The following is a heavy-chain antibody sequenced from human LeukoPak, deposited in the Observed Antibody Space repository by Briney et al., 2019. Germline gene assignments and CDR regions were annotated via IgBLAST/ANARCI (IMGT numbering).Heavy chain of an antibody. CDR3: ASSGWYKGGAIDY. CDR2: ISSSSSYI. CDR1: GFTFSSYS. Sequence: PGGSLRLSCAASGFTFSSYSMNWVRQAPGKGLEWVSSISSSSSYIYYADSVKGRFTISRDNAKNSLYLQMNSPRAEDTAVYYCASSGWYKGGAIDYWGQGTLVTVSS. V-gene: IGHV3-21*01. D-gene: IGHD6-19*01. J-gene: IGHJ4*02.